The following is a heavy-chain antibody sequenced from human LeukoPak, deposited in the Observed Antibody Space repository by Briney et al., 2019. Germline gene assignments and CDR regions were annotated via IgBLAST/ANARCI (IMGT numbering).Heavy chain of an antibody. V-gene: IGHV4-59*01. CDR2: IYNSGTN. Sequence: SETLSLTCTVSGGSISTLYWSWIRQSPGNGLEYIGYIYNSGTNNYNPSLKSRVTISVDTSKNQLSLKLTSATAADTAVYYCAATKQWLAFDIWGQGTMVTVSS. CDR1: GGSISTLY. CDR3: AATKQWLAFDI. J-gene: IGHJ3*02. D-gene: IGHD6-19*01.